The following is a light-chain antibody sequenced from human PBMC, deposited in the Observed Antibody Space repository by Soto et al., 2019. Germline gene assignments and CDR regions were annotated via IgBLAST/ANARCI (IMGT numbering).Light chain of an antibody. CDR2: WAS. Sequence: IVMTHSPDSLAVSLGERATMNFKSSQSVLYTANNKTYLAWYQQKKGQPPKVLIYWASTRESGVPDRFSGSGYGTDFNLTISALQAEDVAVYFCQQYYTSRRTFGQGTKVDIK. CDR3: QQYYTSRRT. J-gene: IGKJ1*01. V-gene: IGKV4-1*01. CDR1: QSVLYTANNKTY.